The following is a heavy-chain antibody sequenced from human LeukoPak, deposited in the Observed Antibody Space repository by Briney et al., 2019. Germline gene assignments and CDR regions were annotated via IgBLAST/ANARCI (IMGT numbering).Heavy chain of an antibody. CDR2: INPNSGGT. CDR3: ARDGCSGGSCYSDNYFDY. D-gene: IGHD2-15*01. CDR1: GYTFTGYY. V-gene: IGHV1-2*02. J-gene: IGHJ4*02. Sequence: GASVKVSCKASGYTFTGYYMHWVRQAPGQGLEWMGWINPNSGGTNYAQKFQGRVTMTRDTSISTAYMELSRLRSDDTAVYYSARDGCSGGSCYSDNYFDYWGQGTLVTVSS.